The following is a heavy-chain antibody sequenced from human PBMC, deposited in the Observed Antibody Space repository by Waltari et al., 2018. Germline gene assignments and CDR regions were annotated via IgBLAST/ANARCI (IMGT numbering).Heavy chain of an antibody. D-gene: IGHD3-22*01. CDR3: TRSHDSSGCFFY. J-gene: IGHJ4*02. Sequence: QVQLQESGPGLVKPSETLSLTCTVSGGSISNYYWSWIRQPPGKGLEWIGYIYYSGSTSYHPSRRSRCTISIDTSKNYFSLELGSVTAADTAVYYCTRSHDSSGCFFYWGQGTLVTVSS. CDR2: IYYSGST. CDR1: GGSISNYY. V-gene: IGHV4-59*01.